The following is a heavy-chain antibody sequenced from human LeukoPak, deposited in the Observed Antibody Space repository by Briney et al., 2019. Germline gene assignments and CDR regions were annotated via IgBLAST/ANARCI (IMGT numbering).Heavy chain of an antibody. CDR3: ARATRIAAAGLFDY. CDR1: GGSISSGGYY. CDR2: IYYSGST. Sequence: SETLSLTSTVSGGSISSGGYYWSWIRQHPGKGLEWIGYIYYSGSTYYNPSLKSRVTISVDTSKNQFSLKLSSVTAADTAVYYCARATRIAAAGLFDYWGQGTLVTVSS. D-gene: IGHD6-13*01. J-gene: IGHJ4*02. V-gene: IGHV4-31*03.